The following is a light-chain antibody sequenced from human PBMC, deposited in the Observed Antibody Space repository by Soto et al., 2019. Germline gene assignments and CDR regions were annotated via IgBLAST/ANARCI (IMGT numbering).Light chain of an antibody. CDR3: QSYDNRLSGYV. CDR2: GNS. Sequence: QSALTQPPSVSGAPGQRVTISCTGSSSNIGAGYDVHWYQQLPGTAPKLLIYGNSNRPSGVPDRFSGSKSGTSASLAITGLQAEDEADYYCQSYDNRLSGYVFGTGTKLTVL. J-gene: IGLJ1*01. CDR1: SSNIGAGYD. V-gene: IGLV1-40*01.